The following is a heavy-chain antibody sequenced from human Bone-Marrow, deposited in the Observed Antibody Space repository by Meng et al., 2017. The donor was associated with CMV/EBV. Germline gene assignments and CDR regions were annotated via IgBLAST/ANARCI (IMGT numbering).Heavy chain of an antibody. CDR3: AKDLGVVVPAASNGMDV. V-gene: IGHV3-9*01. Sequence: SLKISCAASGFTFDDYAMHWVRQAPGKGLEWVSGISWNSGSMGYADSVKGRFTISRDNAKNSLYLQMNSLRAEDTALYYCAKDLGVVVPAASNGMDVWGQGTTVTVSS. J-gene: IGHJ6*02. CDR2: ISWNSGSM. D-gene: IGHD2-2*01. CDR1: GFTFDDYA.